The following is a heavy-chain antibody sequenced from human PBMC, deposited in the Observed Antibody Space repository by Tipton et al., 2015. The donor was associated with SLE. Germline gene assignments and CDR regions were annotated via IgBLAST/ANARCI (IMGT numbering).Heavy chain of an antibody. J-gene: IGHJ4*02. D-gene: IGHD3-16*01. CDR1: GGSISSSSYY. CDR2: IYYSGST. Sequence: TLSLTCTVSGGSISSSSYYWGWIRQPPGKGLEWIGSIYYSGSTYYNPSLKSRVTISVDTSRNQFSLKLSSVTAADTAVYYCARLDWNDYVWEYWGQGTLVTVSS. CDR3: ARLDWNDYVWEY. V-gene: IGHV4-39*07.